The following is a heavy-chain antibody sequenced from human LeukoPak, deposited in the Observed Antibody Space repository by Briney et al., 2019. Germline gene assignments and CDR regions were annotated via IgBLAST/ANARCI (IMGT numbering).Heavy chain of an antibody. J-gene: IGHJ3*02. CDR2: IYYNGKT. Sequence: NTSETLSLTCTVSGGAITDSNYYWGWIRQPPGEGLEWIGNIYYNGKTFYNEYVKSSVTISVDTSTNQFSLKLNSVTAADTALFYCARYSGSHYAFDIWGQGTMVTVSS. CDR1: GGAITDSNYY. CDR3: ARYSGSHYAFDI. D-gene: IGHD1-26*01. V-gene: IGHV4-39*01.